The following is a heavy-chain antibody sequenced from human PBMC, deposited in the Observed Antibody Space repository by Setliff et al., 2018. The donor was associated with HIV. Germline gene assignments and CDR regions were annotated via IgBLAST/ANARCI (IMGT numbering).Heavy chain of an antibody. CDR1: RGTFTNYG. Sequence: ASVKVSCKASRGTFTNYGINWVRQAPGQGPEWLGLINTYSGKPTYVKGLTGRFVFSLDTSVNTAYLQISSLKTEDTAVYYCARQNGDYHGVDKWGQGTLVTVSS. J-gene: IGHJ4*02. V-gene: IGHV7-4-1*02. CDR2: INTYSGKP. D-gene: IGHD4-17*01. CDR3: ARQNGDYHGVDK.